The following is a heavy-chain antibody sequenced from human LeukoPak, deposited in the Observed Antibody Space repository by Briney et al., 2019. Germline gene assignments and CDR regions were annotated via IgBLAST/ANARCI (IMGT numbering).Heavy chain of an antibody. V-gene: IGHV7-4-1*02. CDR1: GYSFTTYA. J-gene: IGHJ5*02. CDR2: INTNTGNP. CDR3: ARELLITRTWFDP. Sequence: ASVKVSCKASGYSFTTYAMNWVRQAPGQGLEWMGWINTNTGNPTYAQGFTGRFVFSLDTSVSTAYLQISSLKAEDTAVYYCARELLITRTWFDPWGQGTLVTVSS. D-gene: IGHD3-22*01.